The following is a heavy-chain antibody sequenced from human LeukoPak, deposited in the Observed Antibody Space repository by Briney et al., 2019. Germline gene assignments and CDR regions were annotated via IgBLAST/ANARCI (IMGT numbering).Heavy chain of an antibody. D-gene: IGHD2-15*01. CDR3: ARLELLKYYFDY. CDR1: GGSISSSY. J-gene: IGHJ4*02. Sequence: PSATLSLTCTVSGGSISSSYWSWIRQPPGKGLEWIGYIYYSGSTNYHPSLKSRVTISVDTSKNQCSLKLSSVTAADTAVYYCARLELLKYYFDYWGQGTLVTVSS. CDR2: IYYSGST. V-gene: IGHV4-59*01.